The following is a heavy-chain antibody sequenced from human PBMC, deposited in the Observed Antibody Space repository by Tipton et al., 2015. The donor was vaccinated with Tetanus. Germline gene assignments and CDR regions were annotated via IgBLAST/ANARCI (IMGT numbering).Heavy chain of an antibody. CDR3: ATLEDLGSGWYPFEY. J-gene: IGHJ4*02. Sequence: TLSLTCTVSGGSIISYYWSWIRQPAGKGLEWIGRVYSSGSTHYNPSLKSRVTMSLDTSKKQFSLSLNSVTAADTAVYYCATLEDLGSGWYPFEYWGQGILVTVSS. D-gene: IGHD6-19*01. CDR1: GGSIISYY. CDR2: VYSSGST. V-gene: IGHV4-4*07.